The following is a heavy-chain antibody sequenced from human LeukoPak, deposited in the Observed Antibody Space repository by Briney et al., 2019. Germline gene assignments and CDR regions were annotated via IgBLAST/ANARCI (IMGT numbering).Heavy chain of an antibody. CDR3: ARMRTTVVTGDY. Sequence: GGSLRLSCAASGFTFSSYTMNWVRQPPGKGLEWVSSITGSTTSKYYTDSVKGRFTISRDNAKNSLFLQMNSLRADDTAVYYCARMRTTVVTGDYWGQGTLVTVSS. J-gene: IGHJ4*02. D-gene: IGHD4-23*01. CDR2: ITGSTTSK. CDR1: GFTFSSYT. V-gene: IGHV3-21*01.